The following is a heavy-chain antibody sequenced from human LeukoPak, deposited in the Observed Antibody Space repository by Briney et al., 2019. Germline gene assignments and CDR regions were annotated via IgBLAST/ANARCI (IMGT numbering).Heavy chain of an antibody. CDR1: GGSFSGYY. Sequence: SETLSLTCAVYGGSFSGYYWSWIRQPPGKGLEWIGEINHSGSTNYNPSLKSRVTISVDTSKNQFSLKLSSVTAADTAVYYCARGPSGIATAREYFQHWGQGTLVTVSS. CDR2: INHSGST. CDR3: ARGPSGIATAREYFQH. D-gene: IGHD6-13*01. V-gene: IGHV4-34*01. J-gene: IGHJ1*01.